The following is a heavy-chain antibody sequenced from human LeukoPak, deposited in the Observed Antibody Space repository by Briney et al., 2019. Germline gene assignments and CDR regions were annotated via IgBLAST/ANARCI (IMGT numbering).Heavy chain of an antibody. D-gene: IGHD5-18*01. J-gene: IGHJ4*02. Sequence: GGSLRLSCAASGFTVSSNYMSWVRQAPGKGLEWVSVIYSGGSTYYADSVKGRFTISRDNSKNTLYLQMNSLRAEDTAVYYCARDLDTGVQLWLVRLGGGFDYWGQGTLVTVSS. CDR1: GFTVSSNY. V-gene: IGHV3-53*01. CDR3: ARDLDTGVQLWLVRLGGGFDY. CDR2: IYSGGST.